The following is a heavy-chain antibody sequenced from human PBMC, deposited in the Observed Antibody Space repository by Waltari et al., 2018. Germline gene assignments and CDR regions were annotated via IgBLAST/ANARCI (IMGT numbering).Heavy chain of an antibody. CDR2: INDSGRT. V-gene: IGHV4-34*01. CDR3: ARVFGYYYYYMDV. Sequence: VHLHQWGAGLLTPSATLSLTCDVSGGSLSGYHWTWIRQPPGKGLEWIGEINDSGRTTYNPSLESRVTVSIDTANNQFSLRVRSVTAADTAVYYCARVFGYYYYYMDVWGKGTTVTISS. D-gene: IGHD3-3*01. CDR1: GGSLSGYH. J-gene: IGHJ6*03.